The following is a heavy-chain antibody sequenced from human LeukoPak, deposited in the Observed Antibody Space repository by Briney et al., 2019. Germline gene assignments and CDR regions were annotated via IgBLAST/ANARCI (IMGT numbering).Heavy chain of an antibody. CDR3: ARDGYSYGYGAFDI. CDR1: GGSISSYY. CDR2: IHYSGNANYNPSL. Sequence: SETLSLTCTVSGGSISSYYWSWIRQPPGKGLEWIGYIHYSGNANYNPSLNYNPSLKSRDTISVDTSKNQFSLKLSSVTAADTAVYYCARDGYSYGYGAFDIWGQGTMVTVSS. D-gene: IGHD5-18*01. J-gene: IGHJ3*02. V-gene: IGHV4-59*01.